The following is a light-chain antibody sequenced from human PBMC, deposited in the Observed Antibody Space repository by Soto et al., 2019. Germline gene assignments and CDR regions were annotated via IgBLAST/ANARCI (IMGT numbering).Light chain of an antibody. V-gene: IGLV2-14*01. CDR3: NSLRVNHLYV. Sequence: QSALTQPASVSGSPGQTITISCTGTSSDVGRYNTVSWYQHHPGKAPKLIIYEVTHRPAGISDRFSASKSGNTASLTISGLQADDEDDYYCNSLRVNHLYVFGSGTKVTVL. CDR2: EVT. CDR1: SSDVGRYNT. J-gene: IGLJ1*01.